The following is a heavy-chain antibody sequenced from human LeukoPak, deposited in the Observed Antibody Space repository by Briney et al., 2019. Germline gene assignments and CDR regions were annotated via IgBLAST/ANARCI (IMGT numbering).Heavy chain of an antibody. CDR3: ARETGSAVGSTDFDY. CDR2: VSYDEINE. V-gene: IGHV3-30*03. D-gene: IGHD4-17*01. Sequence: GTSLRLPCAASGFTFSNYGMHWVRQAPGRGLEWVAVVSYDEINEYYADSVKGRFTISRDNSKNTLYLQLNSLRAEDTAVYYCARETGSAVGSTDFDYWGQGTLVTVSS. CDR1: GFTFSNYG. J-gene: IGHJ4*02.